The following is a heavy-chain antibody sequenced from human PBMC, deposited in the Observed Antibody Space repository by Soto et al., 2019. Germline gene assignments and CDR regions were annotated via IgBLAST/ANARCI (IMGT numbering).Heavy chain of an antibody. J-gene: IGHJ6*02. CDR3: ARAXNYYGSGSYVYYYGMDV. CDR1: GGSISSYY. D-gene: IGHD3-10*01. V-gene: IGHV4-59*01. CDR2: IYYSGST. Sequence: SETLSLTCTVSGGSISSYYWSWIRQPPGKGLEWIGYIYYSGSTNYNPSLKSRVTISVDTSKNQFSLKLSSVTAADTAVYYCARAXNYYGSGSYVYYYGMDVWGQGTTVTVSS.